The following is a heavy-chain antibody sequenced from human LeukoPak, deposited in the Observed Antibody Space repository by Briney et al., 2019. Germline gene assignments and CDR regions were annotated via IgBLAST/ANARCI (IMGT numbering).Heavy chain of an antibody. J-gene: IGHJ5*02. D-gene: IGHD1/OR15-1a*01. CDR1: GFTVSSNY. V-gene: IGHV3-66*01. CDR3: ARVYEEEQFDP. Sequence: GGSLRLSCAASGFTVSSNYMSWVRQAPGKGLEWVSVIYCGGSTYYADSVKGRFTISRDNSKNTLYLQMNSLRAEDTAVYYCARVYEEEQFDPWGQGTLVTVSS. CDR2: IYCGGST.